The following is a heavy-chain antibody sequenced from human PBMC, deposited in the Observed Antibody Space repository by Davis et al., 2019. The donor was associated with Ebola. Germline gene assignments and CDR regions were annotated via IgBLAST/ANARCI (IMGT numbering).Heavy chain of an antibody. CDR3: ARVGDCSGGRCYSGDFDY. Sequence: GESLKISCKDFGSRFTSYWIGWVRQMPGKGLECMGIIYPGDSDTRYNPSFHGQVTISADKSISTAYLQWSSLKASDTAMYYCARVGDCSGGRCYSGDFDYWGQGTLVTVSS. D-gene: IGHD2-15*01. CDR1: GSRFTSYW. CDR2: IYPGDSDT. J-gene: IGHJ4*02. V-gene: IGHV5-51*01.